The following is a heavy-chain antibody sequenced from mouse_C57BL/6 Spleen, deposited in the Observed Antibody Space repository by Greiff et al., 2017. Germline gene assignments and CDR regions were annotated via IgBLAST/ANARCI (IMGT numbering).Heavy chain of an antibody. D-gene: IGHD1-1*01. CDR1: GYTFTDYE. CDR2: IDPETGGT. Sequence: ESGAELVRPGASVTLSCKASGYTFTDYEMHWVKQTPVHGLEWIGAIDPETGGTAYNQKFKGKAILTADKSSSTAYMELRSLTSEDSAVYYCTRRGDYDGSSKWYCDVWGTGTTVTVSS. J-gene: IGHJ1*03. CDR3: TRRGDYDGSSKWYCDV. V-gene: IGHV1-15*01.